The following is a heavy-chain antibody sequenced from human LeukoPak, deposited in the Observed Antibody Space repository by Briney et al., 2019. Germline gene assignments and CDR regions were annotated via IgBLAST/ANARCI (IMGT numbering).Heavy chain of an antibody. D-gene: IGHD2-2*01. CDR3: ARRWSQDCSSTSCYYYMDV. V-gene: IGHV3-30-3*01. J-gene: IGHJ6*03. CDR2: ISNDGSNK. Sequence: GGSLRLSCAGSGFTFSSYGFHWVRQAPGKGLEWVAVISNDGSNKYSAASVKDRFTISRDNTRNTLYLQMNSLRAEDTAVYYCARRWSQDCSSTSCYYYMDVWGKGSTVTVSS. CDR1: GFTFSSYG.